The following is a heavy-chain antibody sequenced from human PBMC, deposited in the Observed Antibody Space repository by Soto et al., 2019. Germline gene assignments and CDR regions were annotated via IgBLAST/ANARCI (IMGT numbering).Heavy chain of an antibody. CDR1: GFISSVHA. Sequence: XGSLSLSCVASGFISSVHAVDGDRQPPGKGLEWVSYFSRTDKPVHYADSVTDRLIMSTDNVANSLYLKMHSLTAEDTAICYWAKETHSTHHNFDYWGPGTLVTVSS. D-gene: IGHD5-18*01. CDR3: AKETHSTHHNFDY. J-gene: IGHJ4*02. V-gene: IGHV3-48*03. CDR2: FSRTDKPV.